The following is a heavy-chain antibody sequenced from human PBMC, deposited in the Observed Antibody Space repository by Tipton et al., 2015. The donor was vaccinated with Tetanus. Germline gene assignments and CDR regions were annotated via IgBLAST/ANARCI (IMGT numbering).Heavy chain of an antibody. V-gene: IGHV4-59*12. CDR3: ARGTWLYTSTYHRHWLDP. D-gene: IGHD6-13*01. CDR2: INSGST. CDR1: GDSISSYY. Sequence: GLVKPSETLSLTCTVSGDSISSYYWNWIRQSPVKGLEWIGYINSGSTHYNPSLKSRVTISLDTSKNEFSLTLSSVTAADTAVYYCARGTWLYTSTYHRHWLDPWGQGTLVTVSS. J-gene: IGHJ5*02.